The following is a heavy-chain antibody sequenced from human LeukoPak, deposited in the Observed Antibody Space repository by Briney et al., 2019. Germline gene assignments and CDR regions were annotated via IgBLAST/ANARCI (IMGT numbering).Heavy chain of an antibody. CDR3: ARDGVTGIAARPIDY. CDR1: GYTFTSYA. V-gene: IGHV1-3*01. D-gene: IGHD6-6*01. J-gene: IGHJ4*02. CDR2: INAGNGNT. Sequence: ASVKVSCKASGYTFTSYAMHWVRQAPGQRLEWMGWINAGNGNTKYSQEFQGRVTMTTDTSTSTAYMELRSLRSDDTAVYYCARDGVTGIAARPIDYWGQGTLVTVSS.